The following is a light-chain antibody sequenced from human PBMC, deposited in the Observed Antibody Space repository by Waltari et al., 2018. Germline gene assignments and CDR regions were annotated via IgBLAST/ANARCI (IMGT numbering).Light chain of an antibody. CDR3: QQYYSRRT. J-gene: IGKJ1*01. V-gene: IGKV4-1*01. CDR1: QSLLYNPNDKNY. Sequence: DIVMTQSPDSLAVSLGERVTINCKSSQSLLYNPNDKNYLAGYQQKPGQPPKLLFYWASPRQSGVPDRFSGSGSATEFTLTISSLQAEDVAVYYCQQYYSRRTFGQGTRVEIK. CDR2: WAS.